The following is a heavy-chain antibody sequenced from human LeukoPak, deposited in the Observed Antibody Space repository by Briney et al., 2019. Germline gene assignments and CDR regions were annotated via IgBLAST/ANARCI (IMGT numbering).Heavy chain of an antibody. V-gene: IGHV3-21*01. Sequence: GGSLRLSCSASEFTFSDYSMNWVRQAPGKGLEWVSSISSSSSYIYYADSVKGRFTISRDNAKNSLYLQMNSLRAEDTAVYYCASDPQLGVRYFDWLGVHYYGMDVWGQGTTVTVSS. D-gene: IGHD3-9*01. CDR3: ASDPQLGVRYFDWLGVHYYGMDV. CDR2: ISSSSSYI. J-gene: IGHJ6*02. CDR1: EFTFSDYS.